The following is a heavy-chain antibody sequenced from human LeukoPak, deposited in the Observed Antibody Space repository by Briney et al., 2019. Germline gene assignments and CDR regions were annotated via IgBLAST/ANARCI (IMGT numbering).Heavy chain of an antibody. Sequence: GGSLRLSCAASGFTFSSYEMNWVRQAPGKGLEWVSYISSSGSTIYYADSVKGRFTISRDNAKNSLYLQMNSLRAEDTAVYYCARGKYYDVLTGPIGHFDYWGQGTLVTVSS. D-gene: IGHD3-9*01. V-gene: IGHV3-48*03. CDR1: GFTFSSYE. J-gene: IGHJ4*02. CDR2: ISSSGSTI. CDR3: ARGKYYDVLTGPIGHFDY.